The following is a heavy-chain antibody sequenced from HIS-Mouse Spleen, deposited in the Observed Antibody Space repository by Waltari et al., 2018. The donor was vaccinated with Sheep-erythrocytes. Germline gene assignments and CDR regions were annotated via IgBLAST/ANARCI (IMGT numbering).Heavy chain of an antibody. J-gene: IGHJ4*02. Sequence: EVQLVESGGGLVKPGGSLRLSCAASGFTFSSYSMNWVRQAPGKGRDGVSSISSSSSYIYYADSGKGRFTISRDNAKNSLYLQMNSLRAEDTAVYYCARVAAVTTYYFDYWGQGTLVTVSS. CDR2: ISSSSSYI. CDR1: GFTFSSYS. D-gene: IGHD4-17*01. V-gene: IGHV3-21*01. CDR3: ARVAAVTTYYFDY.